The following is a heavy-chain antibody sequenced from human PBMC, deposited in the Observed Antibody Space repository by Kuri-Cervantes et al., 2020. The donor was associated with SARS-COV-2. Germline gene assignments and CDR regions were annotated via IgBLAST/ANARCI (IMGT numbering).Heavy chain of an antibody. CDR1: GLTVSSNY. CDR3: ARGGSNYYGMDV. D-gene: IGHD4-11*01. Sequence: GESLKISCAASGLTVSSNYMSWVRQAPGKGLEWVSVIYSGGSTYYADSVKGRFTISRDNSKNTLYLQMNSLRAEDTAVYYCARGGSNYYGMDVWGQGTTVTVSS. J-gene: IGHJ6*02. CDR2: IYSGGST. V-gene: IGHV3-66*01.